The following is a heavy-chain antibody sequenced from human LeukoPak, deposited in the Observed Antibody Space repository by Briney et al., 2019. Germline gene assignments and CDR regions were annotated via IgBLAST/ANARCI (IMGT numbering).Heavy chain of an antibody. CDR3: AKDSYSKGDY. CDR1: GFTFSSYS. V-gene: IGHV3-21*01. Sequence: NPGGSLRLSCAASGFTFSSYSMNRVRQAPGKGLEWVSSISSSSSYIYYADSVKGRFTISEANAKNSLYLQMNSLRAEDTGVYYCAKDSYSKGDYWGQGVLVTVSS. D-gene: IGHD5-18*01. J-gene: IGHJ4*02. CDR2: ISSSSSYI.